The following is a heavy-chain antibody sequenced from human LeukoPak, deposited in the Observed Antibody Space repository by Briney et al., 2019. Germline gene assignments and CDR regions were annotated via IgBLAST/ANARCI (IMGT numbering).Heavy chain of an antibody. CDR2: IKEDGSIK. D-gene: IGHD6-13*01. CDR1: GFTFSWYW. V-gene: IGHV3-7*01. J-gene: IGHJ4*02. Sequence: GGSLRLSCAASGFTFSWYWMSLVRQAPGKGLEWVANIKEDGSIKYYVDSVKGRLTISRDNAKSSLYLQVNSLRAEDTALYYCARIGYSSSSIDYWGQGTLVTVSS. CDR3: ARIGYSSSSIDY.